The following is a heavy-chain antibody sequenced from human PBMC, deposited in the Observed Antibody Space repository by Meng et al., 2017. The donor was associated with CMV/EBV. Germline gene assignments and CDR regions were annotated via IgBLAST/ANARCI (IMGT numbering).Heavy chain of an antibody. Sequence: VPLGQAWVKVKKPGALVKVSCKASGYTFSSYYMHWVRQAPGQGLECMGIINPSGGSTSYAQKCQGRVTMTRDTSTSTVYMGLSSLRSEDTAVYYCALAEYSSSLFDYWGQGTLVTVSS. CDR2: INPSGGST. CDR3: ALAEYSSSLFDY. D-gene: IGHD6-13*01. J-gene: IGHJ4*02. CDR1: GYTFSSYY. V-gene: IGHV1-46*01.